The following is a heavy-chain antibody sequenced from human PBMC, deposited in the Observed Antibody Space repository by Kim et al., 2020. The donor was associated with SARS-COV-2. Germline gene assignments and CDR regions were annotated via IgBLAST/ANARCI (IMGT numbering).Heavy chain of an antibody. D-gene: IGHD1-26*01. J-gene: IGHJ6*02. CDR3: AKVAGSYYVLSNGMDV. CDR1: GFTFSSYG. CDR2: IWYDGSNK. Sequence: GGSLRLSCAASGFTFSSYGMHWVRQAPGKGLEWVAVIWYDGSNKYYADSVKGRFTISRDNSKNTLYLQMNSLRAEDTAVYYCAKVAGSYYVLSNGMDVWGQGTTVTVSS. V-gene: IGHV3-33*06.